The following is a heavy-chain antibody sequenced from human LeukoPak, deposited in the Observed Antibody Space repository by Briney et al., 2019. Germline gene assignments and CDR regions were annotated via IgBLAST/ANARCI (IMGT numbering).Heavy chain of an antibody. Sequence: PSETLSLTCAVYSGSFSGYFWTWIRQPPGKGLEWIGEINHSGSTSYNPSLKSRVTISADPSKNQFSLKLSSVTAADTAVYYCARPHDCSSTSCYGAFHIWGQGTMVTVSS. V-gene: IGHV4-34*01. CDR1: SGSFSGYF. D-gene: IGHD2-2*01. CDR3: ARPHDCSSTSCYGAFHI. CDR2: INHSGST. J-gene: IGHJ3*02.